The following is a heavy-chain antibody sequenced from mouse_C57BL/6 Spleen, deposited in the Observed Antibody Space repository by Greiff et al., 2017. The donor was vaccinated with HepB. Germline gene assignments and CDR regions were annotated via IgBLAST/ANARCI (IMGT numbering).Heavy chain of an antibody. CDR3: ARTGPYAMDY. CDR1: GYTFTSYW. CDR2: IDPSDSET. Sequence: QVQLQQPGAELVRPGSSVKLSCKASGYTFTSYWMHWVKQRPIQGLEWIGNIDPSDSETHYNQKFKDKATLTVDKSSSTAYMQLSSLTSEDSAVYYWARTGPYAMDYWGQGTSVTVSS. V-gene: IGHV1-52*01. J-gene: IGHJ4*01.